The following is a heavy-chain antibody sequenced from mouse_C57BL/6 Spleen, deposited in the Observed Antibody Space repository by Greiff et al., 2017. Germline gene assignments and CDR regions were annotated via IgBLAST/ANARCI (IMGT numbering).Heavy chain of an antibody. D-gene: IGHD2-4*01. J-gene: IGHJ4*01. V-gene: IGHV14-2*01. CDR1: GFNIKDYY. CDR3: ARSYYDRGLAMDY. Sequence: EVQLQQSGAELVKPGASVKLSCTASGFNIKDYYMHWVKQRTEQGLEWIGRIDPEDGETKYAPKFPGKATITADTSSNTAYLQLSSLTSEDTAVYYCARSYYDRGLAMDYWGQGTSVTVSS. CDR2: IDPEDGET.